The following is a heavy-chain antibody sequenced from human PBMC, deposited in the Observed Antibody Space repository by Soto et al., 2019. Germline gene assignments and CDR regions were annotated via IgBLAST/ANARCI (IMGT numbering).Heavy chain of an antibody. J-gene: IGHJ4*02. V-gene: IGHV1-69*06. CDR2: LVPVFGTA. CDR1: GGTFSSLA. Sequence: QVQLVQSGAEVKKPRSSVKVSCKASGGTFSSLAISWVRQAPGQGLEWMGGLVPVFGTASYAQKFQDRVTITADKSTSTSYMELSSLRSEDTAVYYCARSPGVFDYWGQGTLVTVSS. CDR3: ARSPGVFDY. D-gene: IGHD3-10*01.